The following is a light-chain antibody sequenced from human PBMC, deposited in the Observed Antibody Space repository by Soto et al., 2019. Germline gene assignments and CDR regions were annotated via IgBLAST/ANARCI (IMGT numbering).Light chain of an antibody. CDR3: CSYAGSSTLV. J-gene: IGLJ2*01. V-gene: IGLV2-23*01. CDR1: SSDVGSYKF. Sequence: QSALTQPASVSGSPGQSITISCTGTSSDVGSYKFVSWYQQHPVKAPKLMIYEGSKRPSGVSNRFSGSKSGNTASLTISGLQDEDEDDYYCCSYAGSSTLVFGGGTKVTVL. CDR2: EGS.